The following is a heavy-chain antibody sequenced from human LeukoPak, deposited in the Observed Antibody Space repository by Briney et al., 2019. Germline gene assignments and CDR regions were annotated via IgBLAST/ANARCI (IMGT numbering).Heavy chain of an antibody. J-gene: IGHJ4*02. CDR1: RFTFSSYG. CDR3: AKDGDYYGSGTKGYYFDY. Sequence: GRSLRLSCAASRFTFSSYGMHWVRQAPGKGLEWVAVISYDGSNKYYADSVKGRFTISRDNSKNTLYLQMNSLRAEDTAVYYCAKDGDYYGSGTKGYYFDYWGQGILVTVSS. CDR2: ISYDGSNK. V-gene: IGHV3-30*18. D-gene: IGHD3-10*01.